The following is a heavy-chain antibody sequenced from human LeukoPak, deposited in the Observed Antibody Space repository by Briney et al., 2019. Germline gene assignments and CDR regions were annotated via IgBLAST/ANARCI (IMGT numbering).Heavy chain of an antibody. D-gene: IGHD3-22*01. Sequence: PGGSLRLSCAASGFTFTHYAMSWVRQAPGKGLEWVSSISSSGGSTYYADSVKGRFTISRDDSKNTLYVQMNSLRSEDTAVYYCAESVHYDSSGYADAFDIWGQGTMVTVSS. CDR3: AESVHYDSSGYADAFDI. J-gene: IGHJ3*02. CDR1: GFTFTHYA. V-gene: IGHV3-23*01. CDR2: ISSSGGST.